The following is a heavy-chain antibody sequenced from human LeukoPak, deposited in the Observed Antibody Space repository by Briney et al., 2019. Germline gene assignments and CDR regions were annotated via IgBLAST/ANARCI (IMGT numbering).Heavy chain of an antibody. J-gene: IGHJ4*02. Sequence: PSETLSLTCTVSGGSISRSTYYWGWIRQPPGKGLEWIGSIYYSGSTYYNPSLKSRVTISVDTSKNQFSLKLSSVTAADTAVYYCARGNYNSSGWYLTVDKLWDYWGQGTLVTVSS. CDR1: GGSISRSTYY. D-gene: IGHD6-19*01. V-gene: IGHV4-39*07. CDR3: ARGNYNSSGWYLTVDKLWDY. CDR2: IYYSGST.